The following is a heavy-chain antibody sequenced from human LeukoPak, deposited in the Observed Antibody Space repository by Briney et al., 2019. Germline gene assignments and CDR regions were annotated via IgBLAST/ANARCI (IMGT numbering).Heavy chain of an antibody. J-gene: IGHJ6*02. CDR2: INHSGST. D-gene: IGHD3-9*01. CDR3: ARSVYDISSYYYGMDV. V-gene: IGHV4-34*01. CDR1: GRSFSGYY. Sequence: SETLSLTCAVYGRSFSGYYWSWIRQPPGKGLEWIGEINHSGSTNYNPSLKSRVTISVDTSKNQFSLKLSSVTAADTAVYYCARSVYDISSYYYGMDVWGQGTTVTVSS.